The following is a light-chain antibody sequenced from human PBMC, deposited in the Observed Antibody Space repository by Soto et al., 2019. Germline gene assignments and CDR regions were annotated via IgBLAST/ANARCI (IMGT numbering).Light chain of an antibody. CDR1: QSVSSK. J-gene: IGKJ1*01. CDR3: QHYNSYSEA. V-gene: IGKV1-5*03. CDR2: KAS. Sequence: DIQMTQSPSTLSASEGDRVTITCRASQSVSSKLAWYQQKPGKAPKLLIYKASTLKSGVPSRFSGSGSGTEFTLTISSLQPDDFATYYCQHYNSYSEAFGQGTKVDIK.